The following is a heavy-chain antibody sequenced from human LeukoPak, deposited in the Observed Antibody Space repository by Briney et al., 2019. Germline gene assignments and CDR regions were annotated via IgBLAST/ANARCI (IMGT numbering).Heavy chain of an antibody. J-gene: IGHJ4*02. Sequence: PSQTLSLTCTVSGGSISSGSYYWSWIRQPAGKGLERIGRIYTSGGTNYNPSLKSRVTISVDTSKNQFSLKLSSVTAADTAVYYCARHYYSSGSFDYWGQGTLVTVSS. V-gene: IGHV4-61*02. CDR1: GGSISSGSYY. CDR2: IYTSGGT. D-gene: IGHD3-10*01. CDR3: ARHYYSSGSFDY.